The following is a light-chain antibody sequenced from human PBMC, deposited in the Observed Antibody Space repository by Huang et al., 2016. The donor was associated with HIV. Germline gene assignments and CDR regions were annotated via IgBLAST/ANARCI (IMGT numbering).Light chain of an antibody. V-gene: IGKV3-15*01. CDR3: QQYSNWPPLT. CDR1: QNVNTD. CDR2: GAS. Sequence: EVVITQSPAILSVSPGERATLSCRASQNVNTDLAWYKHNPCQAPRFLIYGASTRATGIPARFGGNGSETEFTLTISSLQSEDFAIYYCQQYSNWPPLTFGGGTKVEIK. J-gene: IGKJ4*01.